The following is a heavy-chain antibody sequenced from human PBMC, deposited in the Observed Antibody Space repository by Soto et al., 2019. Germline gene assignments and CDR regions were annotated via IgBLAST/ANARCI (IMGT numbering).Heavy chain of an antibody. V-gene: IGHV1-3*01. CDR1: GYTFTDYS. Sequence: GASVKVSCKASGYTFTDYSIHWVRQAPGQRLEWMGWINAGNGNTKYSQKFQGRVTITCDTSASTAYMELNSLRSEDTAVYYCARGLGSYFYDSSRSDYYCMVVCGKATTVTVSS. CDR2: INAGNGNT. J-gene: IGHJ6*04. CDR3: ARGLGSYFYDSSRSDYYCMVV. D-gene: IGHD3-22*01.